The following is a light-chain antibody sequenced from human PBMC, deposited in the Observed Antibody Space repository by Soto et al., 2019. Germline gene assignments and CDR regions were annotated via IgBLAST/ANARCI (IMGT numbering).Light chain of an antibody. CDR1: QSISSW. Sequence: DIQMTQSPSTLSASVGDRVTITCRASQSISSWVAWYQQKPGKAPKLLIYTASSLESGVPSRFSGSGSGTEFTLTISSLQPDDFATYYCQQYNSLWTFGQGTKVEIK. J-gene: IGKJ1*01. V-gene: IGKV1-5*03. CDR2: TAS. CDR3: QQYNSLWT.